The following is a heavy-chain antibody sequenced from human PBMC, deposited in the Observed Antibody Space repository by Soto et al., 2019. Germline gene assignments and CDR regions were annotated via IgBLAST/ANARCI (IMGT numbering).Heavy chain of an antibody. V-gene: IGHV3-53*02. CDR3: ARKPPSAIQGWAFGMDV. CDR2: TFSGGNT. J-gene: IGHJ6*02. Sequence: ELQLVETGGGLIQTGGSLRLSCAASGFSISSNYIAWVRQPPGKGLEWVSTTFSGGNTEYAASVKGRCSISRDNYKNTLYLQMDKLRLEDTAVYYCARKPPSAIQGWAFGMDVWGQGTTVSGSS. CDR1: GFSISSNY. D-gene: IGHD2-21*01.